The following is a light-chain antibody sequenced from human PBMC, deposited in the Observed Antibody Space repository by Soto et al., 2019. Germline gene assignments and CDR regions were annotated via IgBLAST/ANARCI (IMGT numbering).Light chain of an antibody. V-gene: IGKV3-20*01. J-gene: IGKJ2*01. Sequence: EIVLTQSPGTLSLSPGERATLSCRASQSVSSSYLAWYQQKPGQAPRLLIYGASSRATGIPDRFSGSGSGTDFTLTISRLEPEDFAVYYCQQYRSSPRTFGQGTQLEIK. CDR3: QQYRSSPRT. CDR2: GAS. CDR1: QSVSSSY.